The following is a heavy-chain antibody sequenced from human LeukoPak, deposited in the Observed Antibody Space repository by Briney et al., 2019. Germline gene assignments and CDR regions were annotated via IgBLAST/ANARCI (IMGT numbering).Heavy chain of an antibody. V-gene: IGHV1-8*01. Sequence: ASVKVSCKASGYTFTSYDINWVRQATGQGLEWMGWMNPNSGNTGYAQKFQGRVTMTEDTSTDTAYMELSSLRSEDTAVYYCATDPPPGREQQLVARYMDVWGKGTTVTVSS. CDR2: MNPNSGNT. J-gene: IGHJ6*03. CDR3: ATDPPPGREQQLVARYMDV. CDR1: GYTFTSYD. D-gene: IGHD6-13*01.